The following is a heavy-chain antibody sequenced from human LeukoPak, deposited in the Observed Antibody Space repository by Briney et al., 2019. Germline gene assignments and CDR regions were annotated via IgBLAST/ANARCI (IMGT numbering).Heavy chain of an antibody. CDR2: ISNSGSYT. CDR1: GFSFSDNY. J-gene: IGHJ4*02. Sequence: PGGSLRLSCAASGFSFSDNYMSWIRQAPGKGMEWVSYISNSGSYTNYPDSVKGRFTISRDNAKNSLYLQMNSLRDEDTAVYYCARARGAGPGGHFDYWGQGTLVTVSS. CDR3: ARARGAGPGGHFDY. D-gene: IGHD6-19*01. V-gene: IGHV3-11*05.